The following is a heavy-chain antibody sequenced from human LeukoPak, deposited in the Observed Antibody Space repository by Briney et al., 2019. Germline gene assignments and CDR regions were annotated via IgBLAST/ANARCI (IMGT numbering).Heavy chain of an antibody. J-gene: IGHJ3*02. CDR3: AREGWNEPAFDI. CDR2: ISYDGSNK. Sequence: GRSLRLSCAASGFTFSSYAMHWVRQAPGKGLEWVAVISYDGSNKYYADSVKGRFTISRDNSKNTLYLQMNSLRAEDTAVYYCAREGWNEPAFDICGQGTMVTVSS. CDR1: GFTFSSYA. V-gene: IGHV3-30*04. D-gene: IGHD1-1*01.